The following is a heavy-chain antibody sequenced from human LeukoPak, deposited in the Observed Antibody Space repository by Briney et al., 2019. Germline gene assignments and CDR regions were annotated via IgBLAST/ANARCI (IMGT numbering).Heavy chain of an antibody. CDR3: ARTQLGRITGTIFDY. CDR1: GGSISSYY. J-gene: IGHJ4*02. CDR2: IYYSGST. D-gene: IGHD1-7*01. Sequence: NPSETPSLTCTVSGGSISSYYWSWIRQPPGKGLEWIGYIYYSGSTNYNPSLKSRVTISVDTSKNQFSLKLSSVTAADTAVYYCARTQLGRITGTIFDYWGQGTLVTVSS. V-gene: IGHV4-59*12.